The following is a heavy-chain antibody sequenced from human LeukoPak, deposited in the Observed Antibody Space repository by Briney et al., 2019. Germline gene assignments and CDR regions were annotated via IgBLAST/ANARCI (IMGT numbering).Heavy chain of an antibody. Sequence: SVKVSCKASGGTFSRYAISWVRQAPGQGLEWMGGIIPISGTTNYAQKFQGRVTITADESTSTAYMELSSLRSEDTAVYYCATVIAAAGTDYWGQGTLVTVSS. CDR2: IIPISGTT. D-gene: IGHD6-13*01. CDR1: GGTFSRYA. V-gene: IGHV1-69*13. J-gene: IGHJ4*02. CDR3: ATVIAAAGTDY.